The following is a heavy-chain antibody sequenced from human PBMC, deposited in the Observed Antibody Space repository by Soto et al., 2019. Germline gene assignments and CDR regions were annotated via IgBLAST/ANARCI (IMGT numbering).Heavy chain of an antibody. CDR1: GFTFSSYA. J-gene: IGHJ6*02. CDR3: AKQAASSSSENYYYGMDV. D-gene: IGHD6-6*01. Sequence: GGSLRLSCAASGFTFSSYAISWVRQAPGKGLEWVSAISGSGGSTYYADSVKGRFTISRDNSKNTLYLQMNSLRAEDTAVYYCAKQAASSSSENYYYGMDVWGQGTTVTVSS. CDR2: ISGSGGST. V-gene: IGHV3-23*01.